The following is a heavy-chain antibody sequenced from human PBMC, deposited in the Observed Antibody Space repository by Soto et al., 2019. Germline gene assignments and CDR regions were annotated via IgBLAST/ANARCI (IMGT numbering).Heavy chain of an antibody. Sequence: ASVKVSCKASGYTFTGYYMHWVRQAPGQGLEWMGWINPNSGGTNYAQKFQGWVTMTRDTSISTAYMELSRLRSDDTAVYYCARKSARGGSRDYYGMDVWGQGTTVTVSS. J-gene: IGHJ6*02. D-gene: IGHD1-26*01. CDR2: INPNSGGT. CDR3: ARKSARGGSRDYYGMDV. CDR1: GYTFTGYY. V-gene: IGHV1-2*04.